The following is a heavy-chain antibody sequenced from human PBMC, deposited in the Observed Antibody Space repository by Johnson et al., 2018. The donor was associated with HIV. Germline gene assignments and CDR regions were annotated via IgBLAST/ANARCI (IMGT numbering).Heavy chain of an antibody. J-gene: IGHJ3*02. Sequence: QVQLVESGGGMVQPGGSLRLSCAASGFTFSGHGIHWVRQAPGKGLEWVAFIRYDGSNKSSADSVKGRFTISRDNSKNTLYLQMNSLRAEDTAVYYCAREGLGEDAFDIWGQGTMVTVSS. CDR3: AREGLGEDAFDI. CDR2: IRYDGSNK. CDR1: GFTFSGHG. V-gene: IGHV3-30*02. D-gene: IGHD3/OR15-3a*01.